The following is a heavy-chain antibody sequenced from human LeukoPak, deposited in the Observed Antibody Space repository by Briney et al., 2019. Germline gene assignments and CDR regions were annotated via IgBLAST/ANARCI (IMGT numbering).Heavy chain of an antibody. CDR3: ASQTGGRRDCSGGSCYAYYFDY. CDR2: INPSGGST. V-gene: IGHV1-46*01. J-gene: IGHJ4*02. Sequence: ASVKVSCKASGYTFTSYYMRWVRQAPGQGLEWMGIINPSGGSTSYAQKFQGRVTMTRDTSTSTVYMELSSLRSEDTAVYYCASQTGGRRDCSGGSCYAYYFDYWGQGTLVTVSS. D-gene: IGHD2-15*01. CDR1: GYTFTSYY.